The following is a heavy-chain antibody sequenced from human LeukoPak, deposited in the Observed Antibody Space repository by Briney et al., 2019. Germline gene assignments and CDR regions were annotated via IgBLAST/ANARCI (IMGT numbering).Heavy chain of an antibody. V-gene: IGHV1-18*04. Sequence: ASVKVSCKASGYTFTSYGISWVRQAPGQGLVWMVWISAYNGNTNYAQKLQGRVTMTTDTSTSTAYMELRSLRSDDTAVYYCARDSLYGSGNTNWFDPWGQGTLVTVSS. CDR3: ARDSLYGSGNTNWFDP. J-gene: IGHJ5*02. CDR2: ISAYNGNT. D-gene: IGHD3-10*01. CDR1: GYTFTSYG.